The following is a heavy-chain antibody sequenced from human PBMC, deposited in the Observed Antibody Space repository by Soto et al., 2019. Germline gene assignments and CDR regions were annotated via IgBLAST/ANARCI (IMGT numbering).Heavy chain of an antibody. CDR2: IVVGSGNT. D-gene: IGHD3-3*01. Sequence: ASVKVSCKASGFTFTSSAVQWVRQARGQRLEWIGWIVVGSGNTNYAQKFQERVTITRDMSTSTAYMELNSLRSEDTAVYYCAADPGTIFGVVTTYYYYYGMDVWGQGTTVTVSS. CDR1: GFTFTSSA. J-gene: IGHJ6*02. V-gene: IGHV1-58*01. CDR3: AADPGTIFGVVTTYYYYYGMDV.